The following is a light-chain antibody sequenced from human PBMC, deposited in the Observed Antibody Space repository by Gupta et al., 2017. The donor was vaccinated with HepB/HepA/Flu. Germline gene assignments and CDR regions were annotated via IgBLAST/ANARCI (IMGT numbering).Light chain of an antibody. V-gene: IGLV2-14*03. CDR3: SSYTSTYTRV. CDR2: DVT. Sequence: SALTQPASVSGSPGQSITISCTGTSGDIGAYNYVSWYQQHPGKAPKLIIYDVTNWPSGVSHRFSGSKSGNTASLTISGPQAEDEADYYCSSYTSTYTRVFGGGTKLTVL. J-gene: IGLJ3*02. CDR1: SGDIGAYNY.